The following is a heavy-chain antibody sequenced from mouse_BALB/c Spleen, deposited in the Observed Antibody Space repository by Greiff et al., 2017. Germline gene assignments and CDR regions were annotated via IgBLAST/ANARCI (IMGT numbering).Heavy chain of an antibody. J-gene: IGHJ1*01. CDR2: ISSGGST. V-gene: IGHV5-6-5*01. D-gene: IGHD1-1*01. Sequence: EVQVVESGGGLVKPGGSLKLSCAASGFTFSSYAMSWVRQTPEKRLEWVASISSGGSTYYPDSVKGRFTISRDNARNILYLQMSSLWSEDTAMYYCASPYYGSSYWYFDVWGAGTTVTVSS. CDR1: GFTFSSYA. CDR3: ASPYYGSSYWYFDV.